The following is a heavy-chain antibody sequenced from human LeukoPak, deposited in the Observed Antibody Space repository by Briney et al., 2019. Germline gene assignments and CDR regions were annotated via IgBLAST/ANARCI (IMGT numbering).Heavy chain of an antibody. V-gene: IGHV3-23*01. CDR1: GFSFTSYA. J-gene: IGHJ5*02. CDR2: VSRSGGAT. CDR3: VKDRYSSFDP. D-gene: IGHD1-26*01. Sequence: PGGSLRLSCAASGFSFTSYAMSWVRQAQGKGLEWVSAVSRSGGATYYADSVKGRFTISRDNSKSTVYLEMNSLRAEDTAVYFCVKDRYSSFDPWAREPWSPSPQ.